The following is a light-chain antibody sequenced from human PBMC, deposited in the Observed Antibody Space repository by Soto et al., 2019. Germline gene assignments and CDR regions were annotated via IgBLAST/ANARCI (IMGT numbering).Light chain of an antibody. CDR3: GTWDSSLSAVV. J-gene: IGLJ2*01. Sequence: QSVLTQPTSVSAAPGQKVTISWSGSRSNIGNKYVSWYQQLPGTAPKLLIYDNNKRPSGIPDRFSGSKSGTSATLGITGLQTGDEADYYCGTWDSSLSAVVFGGGTKLTVL. CDR1: RSNIGNKY. V-gene: IGLV1-51*01. CDR2: DNN.